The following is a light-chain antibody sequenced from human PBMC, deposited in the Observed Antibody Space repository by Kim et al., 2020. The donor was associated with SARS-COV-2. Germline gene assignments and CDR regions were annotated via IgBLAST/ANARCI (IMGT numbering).Light chain of an antibody. CDR2: GRN. CDR1: SLRSFY. J-gene: IGLJ2*01. Sequence: SSELTQDPTVSVALGQTVTITCQGDSLRSFYASWYQQRPGQPPILVLYGRNDRPSGIPDRFSGSSSGNTASMTITGAQAEDQADYYCQSGDTTDNLFGGGTQLTVL. V-gene: IGLV3-19*01. CDR3: QSGDTTDNL.